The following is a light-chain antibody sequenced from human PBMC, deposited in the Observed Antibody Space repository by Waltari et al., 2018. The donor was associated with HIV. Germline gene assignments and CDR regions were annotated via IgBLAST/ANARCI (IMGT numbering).Light chain of an antibody. CDR3: CSHAGTSSFVI. Sequence: QSALTQPRSVSGSPGQSVTISCTGTSIDAGDYKYVSWYQTHPGKAPKLIIYDVTERPSGVPDRFSGSKSGNTASLTISGLQAEDEADYFCCSHAGTSSFVIFGGGTKLTVL. CDR2: DVT. J-gene: IGLJ2*01. CDR1: SIDAGDYKY. V-gene: IGLV2-11*01.